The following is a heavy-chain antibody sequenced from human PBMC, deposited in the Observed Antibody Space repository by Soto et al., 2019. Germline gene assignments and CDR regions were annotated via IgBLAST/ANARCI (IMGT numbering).Heavy chain of an antibody. CDR2: IIPILGIA. J-gene: IGHJ4*02. D-gene: IGHD3-3*01. CDR1: GGTFSSYT. V-gene: IGHV1-69*04. CDR3: AREVPYDFWSGFQLYLDY. Sequence: SVKVSCKASGGTFSSYTISWVRQAPGQGLEWMGRIIPILGIANYAQKFQGRVTITADKSTSTAYMELSSLRSEDTAVYYCAREVPYDFWSGFQLYLDYWGQGTLVTVSS.